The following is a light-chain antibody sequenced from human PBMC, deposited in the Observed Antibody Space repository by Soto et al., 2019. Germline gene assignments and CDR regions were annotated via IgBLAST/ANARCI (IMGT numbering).Light chain of an antibody. V-gene: IGKV2-28*01. Sequence: DIVMTQSPLSLPVTPGEPASISCRSSQSLLHSNGYNYLDWYLQKPGQSPQLLIYLGSNRASGVPDRFSASGSGTDFTLKISSVEAEDVGVYYCMQALQTPRTFGGGTKVGIK. J-gene: IGKJ4*01. CDR1: QSLLHSNGYNY. CDR2: LGS. CDR3: MQALQTPRT.